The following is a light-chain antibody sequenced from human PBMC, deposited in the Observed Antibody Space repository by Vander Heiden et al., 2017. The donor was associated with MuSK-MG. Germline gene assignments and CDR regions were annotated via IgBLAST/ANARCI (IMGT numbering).Light chain of an antibody. J-gene: IGKJ4*01. Sequence: DVQLTQSPSFLAASVGDRVTITCRASQGMSSNLDLYQQKPGHAPTLLIYAASTLQSGVPSRFSGSGSGTEFTLTISSLQPEDFATYYCQQLNSYPLPFGGGTKVDIK. CDR3: QQLNSYPLP. CDR1: QGMSSN. V-gene: IGKV1-9*01. CDR2: AAS.